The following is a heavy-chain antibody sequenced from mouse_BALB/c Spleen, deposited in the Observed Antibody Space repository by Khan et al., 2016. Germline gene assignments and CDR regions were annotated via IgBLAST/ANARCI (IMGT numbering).Heavy chain of an antibody. CDR3: SSVYFDY. J-gene: IGHJ2*01. Sequence: EVQLQESGGGLVQPGGSMKLSCAASGFTFSDAWMDWVRQSPEKGLEWVAEIRSKANNHATYFAESVKGRFTIYRADSKSSVYLRLNSIRAEDAGMYYCSSVYFDYWGQGTTLTVSS. V-gene: IGHV6-6*01. CDR1: GFTFSDAW. CDR2: IRSKANNHAT.